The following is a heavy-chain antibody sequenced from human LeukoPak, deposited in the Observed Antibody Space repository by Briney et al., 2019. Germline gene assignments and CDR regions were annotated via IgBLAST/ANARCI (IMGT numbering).Heavy chain of an antibody. D-gene: IGHD1-1*01. CDR3: ASDNWDDAFDI. J-gene: IGHJ3*02. CDR1: GGSISSYY. CDR2: IYYSGST. V-gene: IGHV4-59*01. Sequence: SETLSLTCTVSGGSISSYYWSWIRQPPGKGLEWIGYIYYSGSTNYNPSLKCRVTISVDTSKNQFSLKLSSVTAADTAVYYCASDNWDDAFDIWGQGTMVTVSS.